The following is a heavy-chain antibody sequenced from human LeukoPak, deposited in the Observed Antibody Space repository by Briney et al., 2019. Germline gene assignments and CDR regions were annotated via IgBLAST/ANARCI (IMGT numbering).Heavy chain of an antibody. CDR1: GGSISGYY. CDR2: IYSSGTT. V-gene: IGHV4-4*07. Sequence: PSETLSLTCTVSGGSISGYYWTLIRQPAGKGLEWIGRIYSSGTTNNNPSLESRVTMSLDTSKNQFSLRLSSVTAADTAVYYCARDGEGYYYYGMDVWGQGTTVTVSS. CDR3: ARDGEGYYYYGMDV. D-gene: IGHD3-3*01. J-gene: IGHJ6*01.